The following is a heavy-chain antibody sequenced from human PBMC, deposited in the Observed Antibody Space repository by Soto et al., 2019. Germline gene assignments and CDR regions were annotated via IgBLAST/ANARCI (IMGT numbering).Heavy chain of an antibody. V-gene: IGHV4-34*01. D-gene: IGHD6-13*01. CDR2: INHSGST. CDR1: GGSFSGYY. Sequence: SETLSLTCAVYGGSFSGYYWSWIRQPPGKGLEWIGEINHSGSTNYNPSLKSRVTISVDTSKNQFSLKLSSVTAADTAVYYCARARGIAAAGRPNYFDYWGQGTLVTVSS. CDR3: ARARGIAAAGRPNYFDY. J-gene: IGHJ4*02.